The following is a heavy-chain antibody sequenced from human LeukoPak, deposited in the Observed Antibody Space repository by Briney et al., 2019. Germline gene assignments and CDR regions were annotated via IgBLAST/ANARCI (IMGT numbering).Heavy chain of an antibody. J-gene: IGHJ6*02. CDR2: IYGGGST. Sequence: GGSLRLSCAASGFIVSSNYMSWVRQAPGKGLEWVSGIYGGGSTYYADSVKGRFTISRDNSKNTLYLQMNSLRVEDTAVYYCARWGLVDSDVWGQGTTVTVSS. CDR1: GFIVSSNY. V-gene: IGHV3-53*01. D-gene: IGHD3/OR15-3a*01. CDR3: ARWGLVDSDV.